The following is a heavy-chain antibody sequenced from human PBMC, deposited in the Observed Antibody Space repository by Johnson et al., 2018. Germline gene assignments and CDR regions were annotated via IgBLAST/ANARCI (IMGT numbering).Heavy chain of an antibody. Sequence: QVQLVQSGGGVVRXGRSLRLSCAASGFIFRNYGMHWVRQAPGKGLEWVAVIWFDESKEYYADSVKGRFTISRDNSKNTLFLQMNSLKGDDPAVYYCVKEFLATEWEVPSDYYGMDVWGQGTTVSVSS. CDR3: VKEFLATEWEVPSDYYGMDV. V-gene: IGHV3-33*06. CDR2: IWFDESKE. J-gene: IGHJ6*02. D-gene: IGHD1-26*01. CDR1: GFIFRNYG.